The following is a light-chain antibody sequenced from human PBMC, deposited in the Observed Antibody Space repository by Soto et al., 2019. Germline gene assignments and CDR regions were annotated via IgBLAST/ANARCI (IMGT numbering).Light chain of an antibody. Sequence: DIQMTQSPSTLSACVGDRVTITCRASQRISTYLNWYQQKPGKAPTLLIYAASSLQSGVPSRFSGGGSGTDFTLTINTLQPEDFATYFCQQCYSSPRTFGQGTKVEIK. CDR3: QQCYSSPRT. V-gene: IGKV1-39*01. J-gene: IGKJ1*01. CDR2: AAS. CDR1: QRISTY.